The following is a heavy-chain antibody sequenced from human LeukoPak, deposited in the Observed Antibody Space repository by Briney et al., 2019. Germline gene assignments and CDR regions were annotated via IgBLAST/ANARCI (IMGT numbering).Heavy chain of an antibody. J-gene: IGHJ4*02. CDR2: ITPIFGTA. Sequence: SVKVSCKASGGTFSSYAISWVRQAPGQGLEWMGGITPIFGTANYAQKFQGRVTITADESTSTAYMELSSLRSEDTAVYYCARDGRMDLTGYYLFDYWGQGTLVTVSS. V-gene: IGHV1-69*13. CDR1: GGTFSSYA. CDR3: ARDGRMDLTGYYLFDY. D-gene: IGHD3-9*01.